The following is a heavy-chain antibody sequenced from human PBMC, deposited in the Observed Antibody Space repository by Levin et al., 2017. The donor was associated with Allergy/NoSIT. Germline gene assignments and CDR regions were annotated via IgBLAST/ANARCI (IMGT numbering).Heavy chain of an antibody. CDR3: ARGPLPVNWYFDL. Sequence: GRSLKISCAASGFTFSKYWMHWVRQGPGKGLVWVSRISSDGTSTSYADSVKGRFTISRDNAKNTLFLQMNSLRAEDMGVFYCARGPLPVNWYFDLWGRGTLVTVSS. CDR2: ISSDGTST. J-gene: IGHJ2*01. CDR1: GFTFSKYW. V-gene: IGHV3-74*01.